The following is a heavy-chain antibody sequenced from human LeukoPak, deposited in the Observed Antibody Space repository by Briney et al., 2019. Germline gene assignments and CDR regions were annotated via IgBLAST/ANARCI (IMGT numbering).Heavy chain of an antibody. J-gene: IGHJ4*02. D-gene: IGHD3-22*01. V-gene: IGHV3-23*01. CDR2: ISGSGGST. CDR3: AKDLYHYDSSGYYYVEYFDY. Sequence: GGSLRLSCAASGFTFSSYAMSWVRQAPGKGLEWVSAISGSGGSTYYADSVKGRFTISRDNSKNTLYLQMNSLRAEDTAVYYCAKDLYHYDSSGYYYVEYFDYWGQGTLVTVSS. CDR1: GFTFSSYA.